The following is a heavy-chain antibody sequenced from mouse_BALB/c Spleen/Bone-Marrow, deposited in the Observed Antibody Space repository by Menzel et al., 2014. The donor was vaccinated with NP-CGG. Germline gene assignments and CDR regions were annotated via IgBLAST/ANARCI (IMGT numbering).Heavy chain of an antibody. CDR3: ASYDYGYYFDY. Sequence: VHVKQSGAELVKPGASVKLSCTTSGFNIKDTYMHWVKLRPEQRLEWIGRIVPANGNTKYAPKFQGKATITADTSSNTAYLQLSSLTSEDTAVYFCASYDYGYYFDYWGQGTTLTVSS. V-gene: IGHV14-3*02. CDR1: GFNIKDTY. D-gene: IGHD2-4*01. J-gene: IGHJ2*01. CDR2: IVPANGNT.